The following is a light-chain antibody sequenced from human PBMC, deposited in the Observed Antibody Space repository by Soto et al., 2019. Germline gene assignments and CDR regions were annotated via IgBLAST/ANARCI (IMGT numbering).Light chain of an antibody. CDR1: QSISSW. J-gene: IGKJ1*01. V-gene: IGKV1-5*01. Sequence: DIQMTQSPSTLSASVGDRVTITCRASQSISSWLAWYQQKPGKAPKVLIFDASSLQSGVPSRFSGSGSGTDFTLTISGLQPEDSATYYCQQSYSSSWTFGQGTKVDIK. CDR3: QQSYSSSWT. CDR2: DAS.